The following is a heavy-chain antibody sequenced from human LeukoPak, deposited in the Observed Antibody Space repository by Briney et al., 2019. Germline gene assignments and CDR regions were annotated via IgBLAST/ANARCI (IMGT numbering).Heavy chain of an antibody. Sequence: GGSLRLSCAASGFTFNRYGMSWVRQAPGKGLEWVSGISASGANRYYADSVKGRFTISRDNAKNTLYLQMNSLRAEDTAVYYCARIALGYCSGGSCYSIPWFDPWGQGTLVTVSS. V-gene: IGHV3-23*01. CDR1: GFTFNRYG. J-gene: IGHJ5*02. CDR2: ISASGANR. D-gene: IGHD2-15*01. CDR3: ARIALGYCSGGSCYSIPWFDP.